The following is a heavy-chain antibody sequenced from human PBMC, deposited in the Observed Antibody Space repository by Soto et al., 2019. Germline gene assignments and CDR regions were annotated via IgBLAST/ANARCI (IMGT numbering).Heavy chain of an antibody. D-gene: IGHD3-10*01. Sequence: SETLSLTCTVSGGSISSYYWSWIRQPPGKGLEWIGYIYYSGSTNYNPSLKSRVTISVDTSKNQFSLKLSSVTAADTAVYYCAREVTMVRGVMRDYYYYYYMDVWGKGTTVTVSS. J-gene: IGHJ6*03. CDR3: AREVTMVRGVMRDYYYYYYMDV. CDR1: GGSISSYY. V-gene: IGHV4-59*01. CDR2: IYYSGST.